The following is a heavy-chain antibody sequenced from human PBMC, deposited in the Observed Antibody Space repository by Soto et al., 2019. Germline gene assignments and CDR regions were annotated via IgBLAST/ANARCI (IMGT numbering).Heavy chain of an antibody. CDR3: VRHKDCSSTSCYYYYYGMDV. V-gene: IGHV5-51*01. J-gene: IGHJ6*02. Sequence: GESLKISCKGSGYSFTSYWIGWVRQMPGKGLEWMGIIYPGDSDTRYSPSFQGQVTISADKSISTAYLQWSSLKASDTAMYYCVRHKDCSSTSCYYYYYGMDVWGQGTTVTVSS. CDR2: IYPGDSDT. CDR1: GYSFTSYW. D-gene: IGHD2-2*01.